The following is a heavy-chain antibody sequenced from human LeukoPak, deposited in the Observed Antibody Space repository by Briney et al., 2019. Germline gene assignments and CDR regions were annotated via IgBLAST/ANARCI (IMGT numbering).Heavy chain of an antibody. D-gene: IGHD3-10*01. CDR2: IFYTGNT. CDR3: SGSFPEY. J-gene: IGHJ4*02. V-gene: IGHV4-39*01. Sequence: SETLSLTCTVSGVYFSSSVCYWGWIRQPPGKGLEWHGFIFYTGNTYYNPSLKCRITISADTSKHQFSLTLRFCARLGASLELESGSFPEYSGEGALWSLSP. CDR1: GVYFSSSVCY.